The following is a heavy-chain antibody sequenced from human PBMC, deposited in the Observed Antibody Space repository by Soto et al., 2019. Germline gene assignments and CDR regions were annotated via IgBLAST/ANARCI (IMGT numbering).Heavy chain of an antibody. D-gene: IGHD3-22*01. Sequence: SETLSLTCAVSGGSISSSTYYWGWIRQPPGKGLEWIGSMFYSGNTYNNPSLKSRVTLSIDTSKNQFSLKLNSVTAADTAVYYCVSPEGYYDSSGYTLDYWGQGTLVTVSS. V-gene: IGHV4-39*01. CDR3: VSPEGYYDSSGYTLDY. CDR1: GGSISSSTYY. CDR2: MFYSGNT. J-gene: IGHJ4*02.